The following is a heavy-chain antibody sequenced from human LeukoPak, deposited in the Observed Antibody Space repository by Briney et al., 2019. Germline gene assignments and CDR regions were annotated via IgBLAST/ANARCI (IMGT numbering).Heavy chain of an antibody. J-gene: IGHJ4*02. CDR1: GYTFTTYG. CDR2: ISTYNGNT. V-gene: IGHV1-18*01. Sequence: ASVKVSCKASGYTFTTYGLSWVRQAPGQGLEWMGWISTYNGNTHYAQKLQGRVTMTTDTSTSTAYMELRSLRSDDTAVYYCARDTYCSGGSCYEFDYWGQGTLVTVSS. D-gene: IGHD2-15*01. CDR3: ARDTYCSGGSCYEFDY.